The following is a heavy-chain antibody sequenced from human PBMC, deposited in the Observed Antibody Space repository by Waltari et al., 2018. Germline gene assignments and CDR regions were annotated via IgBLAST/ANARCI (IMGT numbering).Heavy chain of an antibody. CDR2: INMNGSPA. J-gene: IGHJ4*02. Sequence: EVQLVESGGGLVQPGGSLRLSCAASGFTFSRFWRHWVRQAPGKGLVWVSRINMNGSPAGYADSVKGRFTISRDNAKDTLYLQMSSLRAEDTAVYYCARTSDNQYDSSGYNWDYWGQGTLVTVSS. D-gene: IGHD3-22*01. V-gene: IGHV3-74*01. CDR1: GFTFSRFW. CDR3: ARTSDNQYDSSGYNWDY.